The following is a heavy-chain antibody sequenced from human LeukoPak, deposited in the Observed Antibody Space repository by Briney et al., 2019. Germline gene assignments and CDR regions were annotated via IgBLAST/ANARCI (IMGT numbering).Heavy chain of an antibody. V-gene: IGHV3-53*01. J-gene: IGHJ3*01. CDR3: ARDRHRYRGINGDGDAFDV. D-gene: IGHD5-12*01. Sequence: GGSLRLSCEASGFAVSSNYISWVRQAPGKGLEWVSIVYSDGSICHADSVKGRFIMSRDISRNTLDLQMNSLRVEDTAVYFCARDRHRYRGINGDGDAFDVWGQGTMVTVSS. CDR1: GFAVSSNY. CDR2: VYSDGSI.